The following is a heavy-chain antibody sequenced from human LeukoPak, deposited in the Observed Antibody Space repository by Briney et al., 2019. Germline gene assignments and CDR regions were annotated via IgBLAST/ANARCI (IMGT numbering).Heavy chain of an antibody. V-gene: IGHV3-7*05. D-gene: IGHD1-1*01. CDR2: IKEDGSVK. CDR1: GFTFSRYW. J-gene: IGHJ5*01. CDR3: ARDTTGWFDY. Sequence: GGSLRLSCAASGFTFSRYWMSWVRQAPGKGLEWVANIKEDGSVKYYVESVKGRFAISRDNAKNSLYLQMNSLKASDTAMYYCARDTTGWFDYWGQGTLVTVSS.